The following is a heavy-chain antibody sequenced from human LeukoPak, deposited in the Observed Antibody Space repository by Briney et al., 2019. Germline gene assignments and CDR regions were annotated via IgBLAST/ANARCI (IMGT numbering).Heavy chain of an antibody. J-gene: IGHJ5*02. D-gene: IGHD6-19*01. Sequence: ASVKVSCKASGYTFISYGISWVRQAPGQGLEWMGWISSHNGYTKYAQKFQGRVTMTTDTSMSTACMVVGSLRSDDTAVYYCARRRAVAGVNWFDPWGQGTLVTVSS. CDR3: ARRRAVAGVNWFDP. CDR1: GYTFISYG. CDR2: ISSHNGYT. V-gene: IGHV1-18*01.